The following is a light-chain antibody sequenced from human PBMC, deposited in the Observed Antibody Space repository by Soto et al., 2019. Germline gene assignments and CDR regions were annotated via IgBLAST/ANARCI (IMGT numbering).Light chain of an antibody. J-gene: IGKJ1*01. CDR2: AAS. CDR3: QQRYSPPRT. V-gene: IGKV1-39*01. Sequence: DIQMTQSPSSLSASVGDRVTITCRASQSISSYLHWYQQKPGKATKLLIYAASSLQSGVPSRFSGSGSGTDFTLTISSLQPEDFATYYCQQRYSPPRTFGQGTKVESK. CDR1: QSISSY.